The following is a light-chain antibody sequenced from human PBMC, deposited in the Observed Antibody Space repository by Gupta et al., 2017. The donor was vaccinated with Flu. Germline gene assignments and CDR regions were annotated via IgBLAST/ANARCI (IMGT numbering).Light chain of an antibody. CDR2: RIS. V-gene: IGLV10-54*04. Sequence: TATLTCTANSNNVGNQDVSWLQQHPGNTPKVLTDRISNRPSGISERFSASRSGNTASLTITGLQAEDEADYYCSAWTSSINEAVFGGGTKVTVL. CDR3: SAWTSSINEAV. CDR1: SNNVGNQD. J-gene: IGLJ2*01.